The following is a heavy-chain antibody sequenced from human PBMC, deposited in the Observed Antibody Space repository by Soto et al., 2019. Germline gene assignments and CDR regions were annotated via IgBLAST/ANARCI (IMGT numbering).Heavy chain of an antibody. Sequence: GGSLRLSCAASGFTFSSYAMHWVRQAPGKGLEWVAVISYDGSNKYYADSVKGRFTISRDNSKNTLYLQMNSLRAEDTAVYYCARDRDSSSSRPQFDYWGQGTLVTVSS. CDR2: ISYDGSNK. J-gene: IGHJ4*02. V-gene: IGHV3-30-3*01. CDR3: ARDRDSSSSRPQFDY. CDR1: GFTFSSYA. D-gene: IGHD6-6*01.